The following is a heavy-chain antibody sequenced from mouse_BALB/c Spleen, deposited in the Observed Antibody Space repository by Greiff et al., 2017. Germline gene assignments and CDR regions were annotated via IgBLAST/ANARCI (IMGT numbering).Heavy chain of an antibody. D-gene: IGHD2-2*01. V-gene: IGHV2-9*02. CDR2: IWAGGST. J-gene: IGHJ3*01. CDR1: GFSLTSYG. CDR3: ARSYGYDGSY. Sequence: QVQLKESGPGLVAPSQSLSITCTVSGFSLTSYGVHWVRQPPGKGLEWLGVIWAGGSTNYNSALMSRLSISKDNSKSQVFLKMNSLQTDDTAMYYCARSYGYDGSYWGQGTLVTVSA.